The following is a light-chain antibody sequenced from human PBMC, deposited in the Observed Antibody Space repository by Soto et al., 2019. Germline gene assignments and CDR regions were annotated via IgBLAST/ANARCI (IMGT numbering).Light chain of an antibody. V-gene: IGLV2-14*01. CDR2: GVT. CDR3: SSYTSTNTLEV. J-gene: IGLJ1*01. Sequence: QSALTQPASVSGSPGQSVTISCTGTSSDVGTYEYVSWYQQHPGKAPKLMIYGVTNRPSGVSNRFSGSKSGYTASLTISGLQAEDEADYYCSSYTSTNTLEVFGTRTKVTVL. CDR1: SSDVGTYEY.